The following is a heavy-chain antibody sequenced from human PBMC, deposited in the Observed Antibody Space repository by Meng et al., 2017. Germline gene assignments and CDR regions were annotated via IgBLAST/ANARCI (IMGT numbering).Heavy chain of an antibody. CDR1: GGTFSSYA. Sequence: QAQLLQSGAEGKKPGSPVKVSCKASGGTFSSYAISWVRQAPGQGLEWMGGIIPIFGTANYAQKFQGRVTITADESTSTAYMELSSLRSEDTAVYYCARGGYSYGLWFDPWGQGTLVTVSS. V-gene: IGHV1-69*01. CDR3: ARGGYSYGLWFDP. J-gene: IGHJ5*02. D-gene: IGHD5-18*01. CDR2: IIPIFGTA.